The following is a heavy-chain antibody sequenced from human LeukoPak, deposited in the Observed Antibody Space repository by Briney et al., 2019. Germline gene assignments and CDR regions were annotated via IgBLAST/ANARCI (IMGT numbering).Heavy chain of an antibody. CDR2: VNAVGST. D-gene: IGHD2-2*01. CDR1: GGSLSGYY. CDR3: ARRVPAASGGGFDY. V-gene: IGHV4-4*08. J-gene: IGHJ4*02. Sequence: SETLSLTCAVSGGSLSGYYWNWIRQPPGKGLEWIGYVNAVGSTKYNPSLSSRLTISVDKSKNQFSLKLNSVTAADSAVYFCARRVPAASGGGFDYWGQRTLVAVSS.